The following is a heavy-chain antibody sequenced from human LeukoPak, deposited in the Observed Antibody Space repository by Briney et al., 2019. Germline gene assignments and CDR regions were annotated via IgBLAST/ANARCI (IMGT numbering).Heavy chain of an antibody. Sequence: ASVKVSCEASGYTFTSYAMHWVRRAPGQRLEWMGWINAGNGNTKYSQKFQGRVTITRDTSASTAYMELSSLRSEDTAVYYCARSIEWLVRSVYYFDYWGQGTLVTVSS. CDR1: GYTFTSYA. D-gene: IGHD6-19*01. V-gene: IGHV1-3*01. CDR2: INAGNGNT. CDR3: ARSIEWLVRSVYYFDY. J-gene: IGHJ4*02.